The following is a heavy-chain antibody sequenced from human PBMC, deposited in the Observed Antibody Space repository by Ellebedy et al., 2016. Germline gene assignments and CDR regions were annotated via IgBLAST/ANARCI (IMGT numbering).Heavy chain of an antibody. Sequence: GGSLRLXCGASGFSFNTFFMGWVRQAPGKGLEWVSTISAGGDKIQVADSVKGRFTVSRDNSKNTLYLQMNNLRVDDTALYYCRQGHYFDQWGQGALVPVSS. CDR1: GFSFNTFF. CDR3: RQGHYFDQ. V-gene: IGHV3-23*01. CDR2: ISAGGDKI. J-gene: IGHJ4*02.